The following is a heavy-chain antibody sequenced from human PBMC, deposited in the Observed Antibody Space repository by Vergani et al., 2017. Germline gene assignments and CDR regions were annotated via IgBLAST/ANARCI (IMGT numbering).Heavy chain of an antibody. V-gene: IGHV1-18*01. CDR1: GYTFTSYG. CDR3: ARVNKVEYYYYGMDV. CDR2: ISAYNGNT. J-gene: IGHJ6*02. Sequence: QVQLVQSGAEVKKPGASVKVSCKASGYTFTSYGISWVRQAPGQGLEWMGWISAYNGNTNYAQKLQGRVTMTTAKSTSTAYMELWSLRSDDTAVYYIARVNKVEYYYYGMDVWGQGTTVTVSS. D-gene: IGHD1/OR15-1a*01.